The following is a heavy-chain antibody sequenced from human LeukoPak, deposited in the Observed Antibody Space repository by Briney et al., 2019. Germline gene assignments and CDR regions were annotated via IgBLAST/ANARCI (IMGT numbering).Heavy chain of an antibody. CDR3: ARDFDSSSPYYYYYYMDV. V-gene: IGHV4-59*12. CDR1: GGSISSYY. Sequence: SETLSLTCTVSGGSISSYYWSWIRQPPGKGLEWIGYIYYSGSTNYNPSLKSRVTISVDTSKNQFSLKLSSVTAADTAVYYCARDFDSSSPYYYYYYMDVWGKGTTVTVSS. D-gene: IGHD6-13*01. CDR2: IYYSGST. J-gene: IGHJ6*03.